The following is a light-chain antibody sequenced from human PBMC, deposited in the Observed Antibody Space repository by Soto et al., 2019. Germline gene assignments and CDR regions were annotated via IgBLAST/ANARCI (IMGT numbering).Light chain of an antibody. CDR1: QTISSW. V-gene: IGKV1-5*03. J-gene: IGKJ1*01. CDR2: KAY. Sequence: DIQMTQSPSTLSGSVGDRVTITCRASQTISSWLAWYQQKPGKAPKLLIYKAYTLKSGVQSRFSGSGSGTEFTLTIRSLQPDEFATYYCKHYNSYSEAFGQGTKVDIK. CDR3: KHYNSYSEA.